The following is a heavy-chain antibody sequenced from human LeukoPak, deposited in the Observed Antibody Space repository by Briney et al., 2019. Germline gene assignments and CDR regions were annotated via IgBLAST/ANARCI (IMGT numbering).Heavy chain of an antibody. CDR1: GFTFDDYA. V-gene: IGHV3-74*01. CDR3: ARVSFPGKYYYGSGSYYPFDY. Sequence: GGSLRLSCAVSGFTFDDYAMHWVRQVPGKGLEWVSRINSDGSSTSYADSVKGRFTISRDNAKNTLYLQMNSLRAEDTAVYYCARVSFPGKYYYGSGSYYPFDYWGQGTLVTVSS. J-gene: IGHJ4*02. D-gene: IGHD3-10*01. CDR2: INSDGSST.